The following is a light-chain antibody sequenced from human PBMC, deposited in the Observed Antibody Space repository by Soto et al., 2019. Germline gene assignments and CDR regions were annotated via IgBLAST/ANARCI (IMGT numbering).Light chain of an antibody. CDR3: HQYDNWGT. V-gene: IGKV3-20*01. CDR2: GAS. CDR1: QRVNSAY. J-gene: IGKJ3*01. Sequence: EIVLTQSPGTLSLSPGERATLSCRASQRVNSAYLAWYQQKPGQAPRLLMYGASNRATGTPDRFSGSWSGTDYTLTISRLEPEDLAVYYCHQYDNWGTFGPGTKVDIK.